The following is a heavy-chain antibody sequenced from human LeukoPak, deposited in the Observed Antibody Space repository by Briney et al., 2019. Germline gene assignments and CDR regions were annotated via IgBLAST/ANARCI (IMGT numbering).Heavy chain of an antibody. J-gene: IGHJ4*02. Sequence: GGSLKLSCAASGFTFTKYWMHWVRQVPRKGLIWVSGINNEGNDTNYADSVKGRFTISRDNAKNTLYLQMNSLRAENTAVYYCARGIYGNSDYWGQGSLVTVSS. V-gene: IGHV3-74*01. CDR1: GFTFTKYW. CDR3: ARGIYGNSDY. CDR2: INNEGNDT. D-gene: IGHD4-17*01.